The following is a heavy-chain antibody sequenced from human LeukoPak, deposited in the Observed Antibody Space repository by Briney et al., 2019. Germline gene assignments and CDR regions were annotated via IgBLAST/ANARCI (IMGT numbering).Heavy chain of an antibody. CDR2: ISYDGSNK. D-gene: IGHD6-6*01. J-gene: IGHJ4*02. CDR3: ARDSRKAARHSYFNY. Sequence: QPGRSLRLSCAASGFTFSSYAMHWVRQAPGKGLEWVAVISYDGSNKYYADSVKGRFTISRDNSKNTLYLQMNSLRAEDTAVYYCARDSRKAARHSYFNYWGQGTLVTVSS. CDR1: GFTFSSYA. V-gene: IGHV3-30-3*01.